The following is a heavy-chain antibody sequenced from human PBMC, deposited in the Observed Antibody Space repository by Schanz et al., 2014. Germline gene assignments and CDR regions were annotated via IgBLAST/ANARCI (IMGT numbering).Heavy chain of an antibody. V-gene: IGHV3-66*01. CDR2: VHPGGST. D-gene: IGHD3-10*01. CDR1: GFIVRSNY. Sequence: EVQLVESGGGLVQPGGSLRLSCAVSGFIVRSNYMTWVRQAPGKGLELVSFVHPGGSTYYPDSVKGRFTISRDNSKNTVYLQMSSLRAEDTAVYYCAKGKFGEVSAFDIWGQGTMVTVSS. CDR3: AKGKFGEVSAFDI. J-gene: IGHJ3*02.